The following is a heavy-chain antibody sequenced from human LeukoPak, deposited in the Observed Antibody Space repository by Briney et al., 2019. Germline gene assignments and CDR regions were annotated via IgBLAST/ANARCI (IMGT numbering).Heavy chain of an antibody. Sequence: PGGSLRLSCAASGFTFSSYAMSWVRQAPGKGLEWVSAISGSGGNTYYADSVKGRFTISRDNSKNTLYLQMNSLRAEDTAVYYCAKDRQDYYDSSGFPDYWGQGTLVTVSS. V-gene: IGHV3-23*01. CDR1: GFTFSSYA. CDR3: AKDRQDYYDSSGFPDY. CDR2: ISGSGGNT. J-gene: IGHJ4*02. D-gene: IGHD3-22*01.